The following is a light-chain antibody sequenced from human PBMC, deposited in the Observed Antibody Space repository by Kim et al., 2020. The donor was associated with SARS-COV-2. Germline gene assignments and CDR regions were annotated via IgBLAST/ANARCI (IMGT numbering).Light chain of an antibody. CDR3: QSFDSNIQV. J-gene: IGLJ3*02. CDR1: SGSIASTY. CDR2: ENN. V-gene: IGLV6-57*01. Sequence: NTVTLTCTLSSGSIASTYWQCYQQRPGSSPIVLIFENNQRPSEGHDRLSGSIDSSSDSASLNNTGLKPEEDADYYCQSFDSNIQVFGGGTQLTVL.